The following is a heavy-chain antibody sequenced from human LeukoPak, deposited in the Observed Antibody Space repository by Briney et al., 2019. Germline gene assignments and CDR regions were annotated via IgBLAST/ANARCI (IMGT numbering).Heavy chain of an antibody. CDR2: IYTGDNT. V-gene: IGHV3-66*01. CDR1: RISDY. D-gene: IGHD2-2*01. CDR3: ASSTSTPGGFDF. Sequence: GGSLRLSCAASRISDYMIWVRQAPGTGLEWVSVIYTGDNTHYANSVKGRFTISRDNSQRMLYLQMNSLRAEDTSVYYCASSTSTPGGFDFWGQGTLVTVSS. J-gene: IGHJ4*02.